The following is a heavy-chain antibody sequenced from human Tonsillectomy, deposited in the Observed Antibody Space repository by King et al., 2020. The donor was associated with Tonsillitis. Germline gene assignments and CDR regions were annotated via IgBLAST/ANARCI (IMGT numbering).Heavy chain of an antibody. D-gene: IGHD3-10*01. J-gene: IGHJ4*02. Sequence: VQLVESGGGLVKPGGSLRLSCAASGFTFSTYNMNWVRQAPGKGLEWVSSISSSSSYIYYADSMKGRFTISRDNAKNSLYLQMNSLRAEDTAVYYCAKVPSGAGPGVLQFADYWGQGTLVTVSS. CDR2: ISSSSSYI. V-gene: IGHV3-21*01. CDR3: AKVPSGAGPGVLQFADY. CDR1: GFTFSTYN.